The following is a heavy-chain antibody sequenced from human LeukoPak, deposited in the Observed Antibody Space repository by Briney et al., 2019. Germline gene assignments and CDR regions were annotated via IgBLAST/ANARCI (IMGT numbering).Heavy chain of an antibody. Sequence: GGSLRLSCAASGFTFSSYAMSWVRQAPGKGLVWVSRINSDGSSTSYADSVKGRFTISRDNAKNTLYLQMNSLRAEDTAVYYCARVQRAYYYDSSGEGVLDYWGQGTLVTVSS. J-gene: IGHJ4*02. CDR2: INSDGSST. D-gene: IGHD3-22*01. CDR3: ARVQRAYYYDSSGEGVLDY. V-gene: IGHV3-74*01. CDR1: GFTFSSYA.